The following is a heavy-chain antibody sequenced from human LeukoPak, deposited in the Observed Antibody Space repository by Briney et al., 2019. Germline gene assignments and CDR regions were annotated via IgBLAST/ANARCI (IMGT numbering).Heavy chain of an antibody. V-gene: IGHV1-18*01. CDR2: ISAYNGNT. CDR1: GYTFTSYG. D-gene: IGHD2-15*01. Sequence: GASVKVSCKASGYTFTSYGISWVRQAPGQGLEWMGWISAYNGNTNCAQKLQGRVTMTTDTSTSTAYMELRSLRSDDTAVYYCARDDRLGYCSGGSCPRKGYYYYMDVWGKGTTVTVSS. CDR3: ARDDRLGYCSGGSCPRKGYYYYMDV. J-gene: IGHJ6*03.